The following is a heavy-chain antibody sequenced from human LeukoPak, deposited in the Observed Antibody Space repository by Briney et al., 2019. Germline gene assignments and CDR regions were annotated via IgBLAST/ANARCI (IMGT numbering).Heavy chain of an antibody. CDR2: ISYDGSNK. V-gene: IGHV3-30*03. J-gene: IGHJ3*02. D-gene: IGHD6-19*01. CDR1: GFTFSSYG. Sequence: PGRSLRLSCAASGFTFSSYGMHWVRQAPGKGLEWVAVISYDGSNKYYADSVKGRFTISRDNSKNTLYLQMSSLRAEDTAVYYCALIAVAGTGDAFDIWGQGTMVTVSS. CDR3: ALIAVAGTGDAFDI.